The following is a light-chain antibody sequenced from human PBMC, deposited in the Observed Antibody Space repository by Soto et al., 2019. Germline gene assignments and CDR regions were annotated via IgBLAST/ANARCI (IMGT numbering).Light chain of an antibody. CDR3: SSYSSSGTLGV. J-gene: IGLJ3*02. V-gene: IGLV2-14*01. Sequence: QSALTQPASVSGSPGQSIAISCIGTSSDIGYDDYVSWYQQHPGKAPKLILYDVSNRPSGVSNRFSGSKSGNTASLTISGLQTEDEADYYCSSYSSSGTLGVFGGGTKLTVL. CDR1: SSDIGYDDY. CDR2: DVS.